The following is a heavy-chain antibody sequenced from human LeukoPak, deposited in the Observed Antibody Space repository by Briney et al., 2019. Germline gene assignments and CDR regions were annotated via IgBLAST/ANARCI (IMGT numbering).Heavy chain of an antibody. Sequence: PSETLSLTCTAACGSISSYYRSCFRQPAGKGLEWIGRIYTSGSANYNPSLKSRVTMSVDTSKNQFSLKLSSVTAADTAVYYCARPPIAAAAYFDYWGQGTLVTVSS. CDR1: CGSISSYY. V-gene: IGHV4-4*07. CDR2: IYTSGSA. J-gene: IGHJ4*02. D-gene: IGHD6-13*01. CDR3: ARPPIAAAAYFDY.